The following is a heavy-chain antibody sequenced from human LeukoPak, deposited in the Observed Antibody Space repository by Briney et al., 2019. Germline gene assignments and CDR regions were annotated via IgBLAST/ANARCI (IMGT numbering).Heavy chain of an antibody. CDR2: MSYDGTNK. J-gene: IGHJ6*04. Sequence: PGRSLRLSCAASGFTFSNYAMHWVRQAPGKGLEWVAVMSYDGTNKYYAGSVKGRFTISRDNSKNTLYLQMNSLRAEDTAVYYCARERVVVVATTYYYYGMDVWGKGTTVTVSS. D-gene: IGHD2-15*01. CDR3: ARERVVVVATTYYYYGMDV. V-gene: IGHV3-30*04. CDR1: GFTFSNYA.